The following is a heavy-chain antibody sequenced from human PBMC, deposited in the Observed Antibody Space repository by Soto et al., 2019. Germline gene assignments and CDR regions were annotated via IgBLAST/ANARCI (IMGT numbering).Heavy chain of an antibody. CDR2: ISIYNDNT. Sequence: VQLVQSGSEVKKPGASVKVSCKASGFTFTSYGISWVRQAPGQGLEWMAWISIYNDNTEYAQKFQGRITMTTDTSTSIAYMELRSLRSDDTAVYDCARETYYFGSGTYDDGMDVWGQGTTVTVSS. V-gene: IGHV1-18*04. CDR3: ARETYYFGSGTYDDGMDV. D-gene: IGHD3-10*01. CDR1: GFTFTSYG. J-gene: IGHJ6*02.